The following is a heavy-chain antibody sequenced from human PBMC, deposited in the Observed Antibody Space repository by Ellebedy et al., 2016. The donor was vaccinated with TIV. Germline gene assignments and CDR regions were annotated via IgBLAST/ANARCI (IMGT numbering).Heavy chain of an antibody. J-gene: IGHJ5*02. CDR2: IYYSASV. Sequence: PGGSLRLSCSVSGGSISSYYCSWIRQPPGKGLEWIGYIYYSASVNYNPSLKSRVIISADTSKNQFSLRLSSVTAADTALYYCATYSIGWYFDPWGQGTLVTVSS. D-gene: IGHD6-19*01. V-gene: IGHV4-59*01. CDR3: ATYSIGWYFDP. CDR1: GGSISSYY.